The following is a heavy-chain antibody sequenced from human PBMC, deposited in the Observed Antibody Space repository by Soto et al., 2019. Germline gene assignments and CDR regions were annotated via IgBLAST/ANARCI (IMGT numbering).Heavy chain of an antibody. Sequence: GASVKVSCKASGYIFNSYGINWVRQAPGQGLEWMGWISVYNGNTNYAQKLQGRVTMTTDTSTTTAYMELRSLRSDDTAVYYCARDSHYCSSTSCYTPLLVWGQGTSVTVSS. V-gene: IGHV1-18*04. D-gene: IGHD2-2*01. CDR1: GYIFNSYG. CDR3: ARDSHYCSSTSCYTPLLV. J-gene: IGHJ6*02. CDR2: ISVYNGNT.